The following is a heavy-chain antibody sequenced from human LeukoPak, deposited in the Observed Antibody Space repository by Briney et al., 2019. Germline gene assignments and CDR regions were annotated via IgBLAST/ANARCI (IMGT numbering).Heavy chain of an antibody. Sequence: SQTLSLTCTVSGGSISSGSYYWSWIRQPAGKGLEWIGRIYTSGSTNYNPSLKSRVTMSVDTSKNQFSLKLSSVTAADTAVYYCARSSPSYYGRAELWGQGTMVTVSS. CDR1: GGSISSGSYY. CDR3: ARSSPSYYGRAEL. J-gene: IGHJ3*01. V-gene: IGHV4-61*02. CDR2: IYTSGST. D-gene: IGHD3-10*02.